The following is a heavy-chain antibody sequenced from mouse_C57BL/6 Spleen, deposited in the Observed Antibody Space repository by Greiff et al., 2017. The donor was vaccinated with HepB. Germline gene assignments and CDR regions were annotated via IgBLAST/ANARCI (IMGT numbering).Heavy chain of an antibody. V-gene: IGHV14-2*01. D-gene: IGHD2-5*01. CDR1: GFNIKDYY. CDR3: ARYSNYEYYFDY. J-gene: IGHJ2*01. CDR2: IDPEDGET. Sequence: EVKLVESGAELVKPGASVKLSCTASGFNIKDYYMHWVKQRTEQGLEWIGRIDPEDGETKYAPKFQGKATITADTSSNTAYLQLSSLTSEDTAVYYCARYSNYEYYFDYWGQGTTLTVSS.